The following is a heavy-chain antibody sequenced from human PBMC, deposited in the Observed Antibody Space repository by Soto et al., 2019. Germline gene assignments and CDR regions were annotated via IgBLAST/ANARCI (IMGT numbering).Heavy chain of an antibody. CDR2: FYYNGNT. V-gene: IGHV4-39*02. J-gene: IGHJ4*02. D-gene: IGHD2-2*01. Sequence: SETLSLTCSVSGDSISSSTYYWGWMRQPPGKGLEWIASFYYNGNTYYNPSLKSRVTIFVDTSKNQFSLKLSSVTAADTAVYYCARDYLVIAHRVLDYWGQGTRVTVSS. CDR3: ARDYLVIAHRVLDY. CDR1: GDSISSSTYY.